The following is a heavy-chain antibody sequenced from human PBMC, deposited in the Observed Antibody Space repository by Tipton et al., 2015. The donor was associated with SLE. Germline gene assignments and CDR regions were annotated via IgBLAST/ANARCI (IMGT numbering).Heavy chain of an antibody. CDR1: GFTFSSYA. CDR3: ASELLDAFDI. D-gene: IGHD2-15*01. J-gene: IGHJ3*02. V-gene: IGHV3-30*04. CDR2: ISYDGSNK. Sequence: SLRLSCAASGFTFSSYAMHWVRRAPGKGLEWVAVISYDGSNKYYADSVKGRFTISRDNSKNTLYLQMNSLRAEDTAVYYCASELLDAFDIWGQGTMVTVSS.